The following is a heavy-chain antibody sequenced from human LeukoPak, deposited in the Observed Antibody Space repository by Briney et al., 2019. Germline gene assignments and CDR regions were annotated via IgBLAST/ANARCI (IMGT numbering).Heavy chain of an antibody. CDR1: GYTFTSYD. D-gene: IGHD3-3*01. V-gene: IGHV1-8*02. J-gene: IGHJ3*02. CDR3: ARDLEDGGVGVVGLSAFDI. Sequence: ASVKVSCKASGYTFTSYDINWVRQATGQGLEWMGWMNPNSGNTGYAQKFQGRVTMTRNTSISTAYMELRSLRSDDTAVYYCARDLEDGGVGVVGLSAFDIWGQGTMVTVSS. CDR2: MNPNSGNT.